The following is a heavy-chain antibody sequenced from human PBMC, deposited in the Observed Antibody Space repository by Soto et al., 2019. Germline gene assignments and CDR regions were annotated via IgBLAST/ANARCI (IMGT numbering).Heavy chain of an antibody. CDR1: GYTFTSYY. Sequence: ASVKVSCKASGYTFTSYYMHWVRQAPGQGLEWMGIINPSGGSTSYAQKFQGRVTMTRDTSTSTVYMELSSLRSEDTAVYYCAMALIKYYYDSSGYYSFDYWGQGTLVTVSS. J-gene: IGHJ4*02. D-gene: IGHD3-22*01. CDR2: INPSGGST. V-gene: IGHV1-46*01. CDR3: AMALIKYYYDSSGYYSFDY.